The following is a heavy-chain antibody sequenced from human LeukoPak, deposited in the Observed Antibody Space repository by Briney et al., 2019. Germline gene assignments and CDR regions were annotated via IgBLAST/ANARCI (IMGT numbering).Heavy chain of an antibody. J-gene: IGHJ6*02. CDR2: IYYSGST. Sequence: PSETLSLTCTVSGGSISSYYWSWIRQPPGKGLEWIGYIYYSGSTNYNPSLKSRVTISVDTSKNQFSLKLSSVTAADTAVYYCARDGLITMTSYHYFYVMDIWGQGTTVTVSS. CDR1: GGSISSYY. D-gene: IGHD3-22*01. CDR3: ARDGLITMTSYHYFYVMDI. V-gene: IGHV4-59*01.